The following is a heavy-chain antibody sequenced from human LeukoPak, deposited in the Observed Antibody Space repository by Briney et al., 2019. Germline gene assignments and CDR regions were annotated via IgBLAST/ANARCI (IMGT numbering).Heavy chain of an antibody. V-gene: IGHV3-43*02. CDR2: ISGDGGSA. CDR1: GFTFHDYA. D-gene: IGHD3-10*01. Sequence: GGSLRLSCVASGFTFHDYAMSWVRQVPGKGLEWLSLISGDGGSASYAGSVKGRFTISRDNSKNSLYLQMNSLRTEDTAFYYCAKASSGSSSRPIDYWGQGTLVTVSS. J-gene: IGHJ4*02. CDR3: AKASSGSSSRPIDY.